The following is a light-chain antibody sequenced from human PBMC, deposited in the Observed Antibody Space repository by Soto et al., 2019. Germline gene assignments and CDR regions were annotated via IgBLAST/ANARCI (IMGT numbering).Light chain of an antibody. CDR1: QSVSSN. CDR3: QQYNNWPTT. V-gene: IGKV3-15*01. Sequence: EIVMTQSPATLSVSPGERATLSCRASQSVSSNLAWYQQKPGQAPRLLIFAASTRATGVPARFSGSGSGTEFTLTISSLQSEDFEVYHCQQYNNWPTTFGQGTRLDIK. J-gene: IGKJ5*01. CDR2: AAS.